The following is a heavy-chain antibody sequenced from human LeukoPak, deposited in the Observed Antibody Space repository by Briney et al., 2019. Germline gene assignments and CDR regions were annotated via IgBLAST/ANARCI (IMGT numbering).Heavy chain of an antibody. J-gene: IGHJ3*02. CDR1: GYTFTGYY. CDR2: INPNSGGT. CDR3: AREFYSNYRDAFDI. Sequence: ASVKVSRKASGYTFTGYYMHWVRQAPGQGLEWMGWINPNSGGTNYAQKFQGRVTMTRDTSISTAYMELSRLRSDDTAVYYCAREFYSNYRDAFDIWGQGTMVTVSS. D-gene: IGHD4-11*01. V-gene: IGHV1-2*02.